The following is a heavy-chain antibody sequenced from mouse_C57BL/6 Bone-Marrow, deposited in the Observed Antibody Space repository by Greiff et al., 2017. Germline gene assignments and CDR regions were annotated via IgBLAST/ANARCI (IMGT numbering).Heavy chain of an antibody. CDR3: ARAIYYDYDGYYFDY. D-gene: IGHD2-4*01. V-gene: IGHV14-3*01. CDR2: IDPANGNT. CDR1: GFNIKNTY. Sequence: VQLKQSVAELVRPGASVKLSCTASGFNIKNTYMHWVKQRPEQGLEWIGRIDPANGNTKYAPKFQGKATITADTSSNTAYLQLSSLTSEDTAIYYCARAIYYDYDGYYFDYWGQGTTLSVSS. J-gene: IGHJ2*01.